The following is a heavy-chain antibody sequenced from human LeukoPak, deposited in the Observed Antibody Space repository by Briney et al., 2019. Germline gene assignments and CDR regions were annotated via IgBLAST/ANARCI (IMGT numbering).Heavy chain of an antibody. V-gene: IGHV3-23*01. D-gene: IGHD3-22*01. J-gene: IGHJ4*02. CDR1: GFTFSSYA. CDR3: AKEVHDRSGYIPDY. CDR2: ISDNGGTT. Sequence: PGASLRLSCAASGFTFSSYAMSWVRQAPGKGLEWVSAISDNGGTTYYADSVKGRFTISRDNSKNTLYLQMNSLRAEDTAVYYCAKEVHDRSGYIPDYWGQGTLVTVYS.